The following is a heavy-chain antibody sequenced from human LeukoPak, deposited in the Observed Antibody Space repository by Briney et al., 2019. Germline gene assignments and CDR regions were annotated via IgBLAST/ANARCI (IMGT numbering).Heavy chain of an antibody. CDR3: ARPSVGFDP. Sequence: GGSLRLSCAASGFTFSNYWMHWVRQAPGKGLVWVSRISGDGSSTNYADSVKGRFTISRDNAKNTLYLQMNSLRAEDTAVYYCARPSVGFDPWGQGTLVTVSS. CDR1: GFTFSNYW. CDR2: ISGDGSST. J-gene: IGHJ5*02. V-gene: IGHV3-74*01.